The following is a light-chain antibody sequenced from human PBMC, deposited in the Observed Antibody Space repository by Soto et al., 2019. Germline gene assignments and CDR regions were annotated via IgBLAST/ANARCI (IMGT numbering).Light chain of an antibody. CDR2: KAS. V-gene: IGKV1-5*03. Sequence: DIQMTQSPSTLSASVGDRVTITCRASQSISSWLAWYQQKPGKAPKLLIYKASSLESEVPSRFSGSGSGTEFTLTISSLQPDDFATYYCQQYNSYSTFGQGTKVE. J-gene: IGKJ1*01. CDR3: QQYNSYST. CDR1: QSISSW.